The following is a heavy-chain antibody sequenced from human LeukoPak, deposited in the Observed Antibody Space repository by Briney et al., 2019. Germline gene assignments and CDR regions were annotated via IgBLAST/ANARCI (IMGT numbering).Heavy chain of an antibody. D-gene: IGHD1-14*01. V-gene: IGHV3-9*01. Sequence: TGGSLRLSCAASGFTFDDYAVHWVRQAPGKGLEWVSGISWNSGNIGYADSVKGRFTISRDNAKNSLYLQMNSLRAEDTALYYCASGQGYYYYVDVWGKGTTVTVSS. CDR3: ASGQGYYYYVDV. CDR1: GFTFDDYA. CDR2: ISWNSGNI. J-gene: IGHJ6*03.